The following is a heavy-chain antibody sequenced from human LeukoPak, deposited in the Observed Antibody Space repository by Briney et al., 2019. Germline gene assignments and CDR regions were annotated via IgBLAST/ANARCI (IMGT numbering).Heavy chain of an antibody. D-gene: IGHD3-22*01. CDR3: ARSHDSSGYYASDY. CDR1: GGSICSGGYY. V-gene: IGHV4-31*03. Sequence: PSETLSLTCTVSGGSICSGGYYWSWIRQHPGKGLEWIGYIYYSGSTYYNPSLKSRVTISVDTSKNQFSLKLSSVTAADTAVYYCARSHDSSGYYASDYWGQGTLVTVSS. J-gene: IGHJ4*02. CDR2: IYYSGST.